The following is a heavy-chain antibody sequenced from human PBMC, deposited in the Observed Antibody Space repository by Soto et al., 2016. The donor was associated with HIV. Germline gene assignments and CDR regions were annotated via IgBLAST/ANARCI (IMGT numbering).Heavy chain of an antibody. CDR1: GYTFTGYY. J-gene: IGHJ4*02. CDR3: ARSEVIAVAGPDYFDY. D-gene: IGHD6-19*01. V-gene: IGHV1-18*04. Sequence: QVQLVQSGAEVKKPGASVKVSCKTSGYTFTGYYMHWIRQAPGQGLEWMGWISAYNGNTNYAQKLQGRVTMTTDTSTSTAYMELRSLRSDDTAVYYCARSEVIAVAGPDYFDYWGQGTLVTVSS. CDR2: ISAYNGNT.